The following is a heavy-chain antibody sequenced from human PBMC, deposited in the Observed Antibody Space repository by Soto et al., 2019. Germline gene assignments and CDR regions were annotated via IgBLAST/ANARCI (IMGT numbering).Heavy chain of an antibody. CDR1: GFTFSSYA. Sequence: GGSLRLSCAASGFTFSSYAMSWVRQAPGKGLEWVSAIGGSGGSTYYADSVKGRFTISRDNSRNTLYLQMNSLRAEDTAVYYCARAAGYHYYYMDVWGKGTTVTVSS. J-gene: IGHJ6*03. CDR2: IGGSGGST. CDR3: ARAAGYHYYYMDV. V-gene: IGHV3-23*01.